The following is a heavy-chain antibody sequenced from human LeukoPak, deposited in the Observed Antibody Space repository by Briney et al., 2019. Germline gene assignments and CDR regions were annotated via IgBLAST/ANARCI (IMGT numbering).Heavy chain of an antibody. J-gene: IGHJ3*02. D-gene: IGHD3-9*01. Sequence: GASVKVSCKASGYTFTSYGISWVRPAPGQGLEWMGWISAYNGNTNYAQKLQGRVTMTTDTSTSTAYMELRSLRSDDTAVYYCARDAARRVRYFDWLLYRIDAFDIWGQGTMVTVSS. CDR2: ISAYNGNT. V-gene: IGHV1-18*01. CDR3: ARDAARRVRYFDWLLYRIDAFDI. CDR1: GYTFTSYG.